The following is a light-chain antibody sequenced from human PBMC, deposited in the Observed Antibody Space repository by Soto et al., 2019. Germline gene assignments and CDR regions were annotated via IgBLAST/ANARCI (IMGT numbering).Light chain of an antibody. Sequence: DIQMTQSPSSLSASVGDRVPSTCQASQDSRNDVGWYQPKPGKAPKRLSEAASRLQRGGPSRVSGSGSGKEVTLTISSLQPEDFGTYYCLQHNSYPITFGQGTRLEIK. CDR1: QDSRND. V-gene: IGKV1-17*01. J-gene: IGKJ5*01. CDR2: AAS. CDR3: LQHNSYPIT.